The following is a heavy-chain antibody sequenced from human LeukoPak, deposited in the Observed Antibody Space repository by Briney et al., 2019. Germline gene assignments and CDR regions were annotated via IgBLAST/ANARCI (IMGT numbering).Heavy chain of an antibody. V-gene: IGHV4-4*07. CDR3: ASGYSYGEYYYYGMDV. J-gene: IGHJ6*02. CDR2: IYTSGST. Sequence: SETLSLTCTVIGHSISSYYWSWIRQPAGKGLEWIGRIYTSGSTNYNPSLTSRVTMSVDTSKNQFSLKLSSVTAADTAVYYCASGYSYGEYYYYGMDVWGQGTTVTVSS. CDR1: GHSISSYY. D-gene: IGHD5-18*01.